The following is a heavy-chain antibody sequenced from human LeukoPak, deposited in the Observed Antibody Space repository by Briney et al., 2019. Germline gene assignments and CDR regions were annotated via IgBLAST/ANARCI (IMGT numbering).Heavy chain of an antibody. Sequence: PGGSLRLSCAASGFTFSNYGMNWVRQAPGKGLEWVSSISSSSSYIYYADSVKGRFTISRDNAKNSLYLQMNSLRAEDTAVYYCARDHRPGIAVAGTTDYWGQGTLVTVSS. D-gene: IGHD6-19*01. CDR3: ARDHRPGIAVAGTTDY. CDR2: ISSSSSYI. V-gene: IGHV3-21*01. J-gene: IGHJ4*02. CDR1: GFTFSNYG.